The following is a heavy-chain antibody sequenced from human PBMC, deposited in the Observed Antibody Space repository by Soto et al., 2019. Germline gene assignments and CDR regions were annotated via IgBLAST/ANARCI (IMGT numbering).Heavy chain of an antibody. CDR1: GDSVSSNSAA. CDR2: TYYRSKWSN. J-gene: IGHJ5*02. Sequence: SQTLSLTCAISGDSVSSNSAAWNWIRQSPSRGLEWLGRTYYRSKWSNEYAGSVRSRITISPDTSKNQFSLQLNSVTPEDTAVYFCARTLSSSAENWFDPWGQGTLVTVSS. D-gene: IGHD6-6*01. CDR3: ARTLSSSAENWFDP. V-gene: IGHV6-1*01.